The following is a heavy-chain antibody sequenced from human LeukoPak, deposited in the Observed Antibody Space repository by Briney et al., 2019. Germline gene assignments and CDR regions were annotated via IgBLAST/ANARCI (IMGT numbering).Heavy chain of an antibody. Sequence: SGGSLRLSCAASGFTFSSYGMHWVRQAPGKGLEWVAFIRYDGSNKYYADSVKGRFTISRDNSKNTLYLQMNSLRAEDTAVYYCARTPIAAAAVPHFDYWGQGTLVTVSS. D-gene: IGHD6-13*01. J-gene: IGHJ4*02. V-gene: IGHV3-30*02. CDR3: ARTPIAAAAVPHFDY. CDR2: IRYDGSNK. CDR1: GFTFSSYG.